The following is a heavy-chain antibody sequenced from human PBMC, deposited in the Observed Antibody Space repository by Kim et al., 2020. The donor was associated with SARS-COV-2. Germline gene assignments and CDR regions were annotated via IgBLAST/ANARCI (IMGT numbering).Heavy chain of an antibody. CDR1: GYTFTTYA. V-gene: IGHV7-4-1*02. CDR3: ARSAGYCAGTSCYAY. Sequence: ASVKVSCKASGYTFTTYAMNWVRQAPGQGLEWMGWINTNTGNPTYAQGLTGRFVFSLDTSLSTAYLQITSLRGEDTAVYYCARSAGYCAGTSCYAYWGQGTLVTVSS. CDR2: INTNTGNP. J-gene: IGHJ4*02. D-gene: IGHD2-2*01.